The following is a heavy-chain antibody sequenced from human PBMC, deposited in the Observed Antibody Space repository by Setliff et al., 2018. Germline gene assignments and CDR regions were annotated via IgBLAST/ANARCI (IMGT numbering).Heavy chain of an antibody. V-gene: IGHV4-39*07. CDR1: GGSISSSSYY. J-gene: IGHJ4*02. D-gene: IGHD1-1*01. Sequence: SETLSLTCTVSGGSISSSSYYWGWIRQPPGKGLEWIATIHHSGSTNYNPSLKSRATISVDTSKNQFSLKVSSVTAADTAVYYCGRVGNWNFFDFWGQG. CDR3: GRVGNWNFFDF. CDR2: IHHSGST.